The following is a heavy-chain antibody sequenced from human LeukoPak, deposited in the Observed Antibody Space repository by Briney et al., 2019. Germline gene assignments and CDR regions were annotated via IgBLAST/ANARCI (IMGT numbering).Heavy chain of an antibody. J-gene: IGHJ4*02. CDR3: AGGHSGGYPFFHDY. CDR2: ISSSSSTI. CDR1: GFTFSSYS. V-gene: IGHV3-48*01. Sequence: PGGSLRLSCAASGFTFSSYSMNWVRQAPGKGLEWVSYISSSSSTIYYADSVKGRFTISRDNAKNSLYLQMNSLRAEDTAVYYCAGGHSGGYPFFHDYWGPGTLVTVSS. D-gene: IGHD1-26*01.